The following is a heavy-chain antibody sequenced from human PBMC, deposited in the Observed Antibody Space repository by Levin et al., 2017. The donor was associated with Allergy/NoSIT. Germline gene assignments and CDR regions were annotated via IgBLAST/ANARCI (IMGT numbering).Heavy chain of an antibody. D-gene: IGHD2-8*01. CDR1: GGSISITNYY. Sequence: SETLSLTCTVSGGSISITNYYWSWIRQPPGKGLEWIASVHYSGSTYYNSSLTSRVTISTDTSKNQFSLKLTSVTAADTAFYYCAILGYCTTNCPRDYWGRGTLVTVSS. CDR3: AILGYCTTNCPRDY. J-gene: IGHJ4*01. CDR2: VHYSGST. V-gene: IGHV4-39*01.